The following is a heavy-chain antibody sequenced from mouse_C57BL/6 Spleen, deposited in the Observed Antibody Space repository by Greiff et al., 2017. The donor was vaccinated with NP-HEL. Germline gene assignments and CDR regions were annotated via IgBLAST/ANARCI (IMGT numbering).Heavy chain of an antibody. Sequence: ESGPGLVKPSQSLSLTCSVTGYSITSGYYWNWIRQFPGNKLEWMGYISYDGSNNYNPSLKNRISITRDTSKNQFFLKLNSVTTEDTATYYCAREDTTVGSYGYFDVWGTGTTVTVSS. CDR2: ISYDGSN. V-gene: IGHV3-6*01. J-gene: IGHJ1*03. D-gene: IGHD1-1*01. CDR1: GYSITSGYY. CDR3: AREDTTVGSYGYFDV.